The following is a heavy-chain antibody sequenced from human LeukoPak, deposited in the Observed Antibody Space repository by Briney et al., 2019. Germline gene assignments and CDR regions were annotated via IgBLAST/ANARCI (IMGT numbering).Heavy chain of an antibody. Sequence: ASVKVACKASGYTFTGYFVHWLRQAPGHGLEWMGWISPNSGGTDYAQKFQGGVSMTRDTSISTAYMELSSLRSDDTAVYYCARGSPDAGPTRGYFDYWGQGTLVTVSS. CDR1: GYTFTGYF. J-gene: IGHJ4*02. D-gene: IGHD2-15*01. V-gene: IGHV1-2*02. CDR3: ARGSPDAGPTRGYFDY. CDR2: ISPNSGGT.